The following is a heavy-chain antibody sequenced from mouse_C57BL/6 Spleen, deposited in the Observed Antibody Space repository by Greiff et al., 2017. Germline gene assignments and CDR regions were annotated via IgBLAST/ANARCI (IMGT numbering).Heavy chain of an antibody. V-gene: IGHV5-17*01. CDR2: ISSGSSTI. CDR1: GFTFSDYG. Sequence: EVMLVESGGGLVKPGGSLKLSCAASGFTFSDYGMHWFRQAPEKGLEWVAYISSGSSTIYYADTVKGRFTISRDNAKNTLFLQMTSLRSEDTAMYYCARLYYYAMDDWGQGTSVTVSS. D-gene: IGHD2-12*01. J-gene: IGHJ4*01. CDR3: ARLYYYAMDD.